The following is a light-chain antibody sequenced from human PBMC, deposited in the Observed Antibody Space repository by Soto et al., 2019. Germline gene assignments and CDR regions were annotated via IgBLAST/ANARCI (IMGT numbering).Light chain of an antibody. CDR3: QHYNNWPRT. Sequence: EIVMTQSPATLSVSPGERATLSCRASQSVSSNLAWYQQKPGQAPRLLIYGASTRATGIPARFSGSGSGTEVTLTISSLQSEDFAVYYCQHYNNWPRTFGQGTKVELK. V-gene: IGKV3-15*01. CDR2: GAS. CDR1: QSVSSN. J-gene: IGKJ1*01.